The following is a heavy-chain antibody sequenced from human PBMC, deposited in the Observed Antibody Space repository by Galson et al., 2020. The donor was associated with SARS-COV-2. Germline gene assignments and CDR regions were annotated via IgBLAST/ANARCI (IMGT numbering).Heavy chain of an antibody. CDR1: GFTFSSYG. V-gene: IGHV3-30*18. CDR3: AKGLETMIVVVTDAFDI. D-gene: IGHD3-22*01. Sequence: GGSLRLSCAASGFTFSSYGMHWVRQAPGKGLEWVAVISYDGSNKYYADSVKGRFTISRDNSKNTLYLQMNSLRAEDTAVYYCAKGLETMIVVVTDAFDIWGQGTMVTVSS. CDR2: ISYDGSNK. J-gene: IGHJ3*02.